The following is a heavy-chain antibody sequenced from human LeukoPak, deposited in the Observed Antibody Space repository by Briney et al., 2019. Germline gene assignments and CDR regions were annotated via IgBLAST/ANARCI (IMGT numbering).Heavy chain of an antibody. D-gene: IGHD3-16*02. CDR3: ARALFDYVWGSYRYTD. CDR2: MNPNSGNT. Sequence: ASVKVSCKASGYTFTSYDINWVRQATGQGLEWMGWMNPNSGNTGYAQKFQGRVNMTRNTSISTAYMELSSLRSEDTAVYYCARALFDYVWGSYRYTDWGQGTLVTVSS. J-gene: IGHJ4*02. V-gene: IGHV1-8*01. CDR1: GYTFTSYD.